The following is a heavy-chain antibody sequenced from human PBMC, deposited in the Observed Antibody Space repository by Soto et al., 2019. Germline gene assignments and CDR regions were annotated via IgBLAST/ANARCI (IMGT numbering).Heavy chain of an antibody. CDR3: ARALVVPAAIPNYYYYGMDV. CDR2: ISSSSSYI. D-gene: IGHD2-2*02. J-gene: IGHJ6*02. V-gene: IGHV3-21*01. Sequence: EVQLVESGGGLVKPGGSLRLSCAASGFTFSSYSMNWVRQAPGKGLEWVSSISSSSSYIYYADSVKGRFTISRDNAKNSLYLQMNSLRAEDTAVYYCARALVVPAAIPNYYYYGMDVWGQGTTVTVSS. CDR1: GFTFSSYS.